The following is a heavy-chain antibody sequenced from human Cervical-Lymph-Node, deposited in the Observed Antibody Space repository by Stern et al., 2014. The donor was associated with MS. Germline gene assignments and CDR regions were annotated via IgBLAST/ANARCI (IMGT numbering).Heavy chain of an antibody. J-gene: IGHJ3*01. D-gene: IGHD1-1*01. CDR1: GASFSDNY. CDR3: ARERKVERSSRLLVSFDV. Sequence: QVQLQQWGAGLLRPSETLSLTCAVQGASFSDNYWSLIRQTPGKGLEWIGEINSSGGTHYNPSLMSRATLSVDPSRNQFSLKLSSLTVADTAMYYCARERKVERSSRLLVSFDVWGQGTLVTVSS. V-gene: IGHV4-34*01. CDR2: INSSGGT.